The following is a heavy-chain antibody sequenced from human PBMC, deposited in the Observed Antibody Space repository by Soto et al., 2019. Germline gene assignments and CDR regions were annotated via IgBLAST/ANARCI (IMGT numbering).Heavy chain of an antibody. J-gene: IGHJ6*02. V-gene: IGHV5-10-1*01. CDR3: ARQLTIAARHGV. CDR1: VYSFTSYW. Sequence: GESLKISCKGSVYSFTSYWISWVRQMPGKGLEWMGRIDPSDSYTNYSPSFQGHVTISADKSISTAYLQWSSLKASDTAMYYCARQLTIAARHGVWGQGTTVTVSS. D-gene: IGHD6-6*01. CDR2: IDPSDSYT.